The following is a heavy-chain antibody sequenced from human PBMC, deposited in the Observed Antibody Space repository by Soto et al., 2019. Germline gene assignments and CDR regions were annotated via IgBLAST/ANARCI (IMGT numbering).Heavy chain of an antibody. J-gene: IGHJ4*02. CDR3: TRGSHSPGIAMDGFSY. D-gene: IGHD2-2*03. Sequence: SVKVSCKASGVPYSNYGIGWVRQSTGQGLEWLGGIIPFFGTTKYAQKFQGRVTITADESTSTSYMEVSGLTSEDTAIYYCTRGSHSPGIAMDGFSYWGQGTLVTVSS. V-gene: IGHV1-69*13. CDR2: IIPFFGTT. CDR1: GVPYSNYG.